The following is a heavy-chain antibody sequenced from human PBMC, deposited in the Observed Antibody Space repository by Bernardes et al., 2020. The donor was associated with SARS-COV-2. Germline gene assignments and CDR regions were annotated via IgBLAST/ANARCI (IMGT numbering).Heavy chain of an antibody. V-gene: IGHV3-48*03. Sequence: GGSLRLSCAASGFTFSSWEMNWVRQAPGKGLEWVAYIRAPGSDIYYADSVRGRFTISRDNANNLLYLQMNNLRAEDTAIYYCVRDQGYCSSTTCYASFDYWGQGTLVTVSS. D-gene: IGHD2-2*01. CDR3: VRDQGYCSSTTCYASFDY. J-gene: IGHJ4*02. CDR1: GFTFSSWE. CDR2: IRAPGSDI.